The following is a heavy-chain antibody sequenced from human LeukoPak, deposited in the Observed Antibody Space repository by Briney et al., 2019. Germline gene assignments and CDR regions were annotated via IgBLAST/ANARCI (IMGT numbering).Heavy chain of an antibody. CDR1: GFTFSSYA. V-gene: IGHV3-23*01. CDR2: ISGSGGST. Sequence: GASLRLSCAASGFTFSSYAMSWVRQAPGKGLEWVSAISGSGGSTYYADSVKGRFTISRDNSKNTLYLQMNSLRAEDTAVYYCATLLPYYYDSSGSNWGQGTLVTVYS. CDR3: ATLLPYYYDSSGSN. J-gene: IGHJ4*02. D-gene: IGHD3-22*01.